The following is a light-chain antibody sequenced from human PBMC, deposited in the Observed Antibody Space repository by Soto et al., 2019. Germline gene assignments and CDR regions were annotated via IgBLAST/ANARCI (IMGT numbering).Light chain of an antibody. J-gene: IGKJ1*01. V-gene: IGKV1-5*01. CDR3: QHYGGMWT. CDR1: QYITNR. CDR2: DAS. Sequence: DIQMTQSPSSVSASIGDTVTITCRASQYITNRLAWYQQKPGKAPKVLIFDASNLESGVPSRFSGSGYGTEFILTISSLQPDDFATYWCQHYGGMWTFGQGTKVDIK.